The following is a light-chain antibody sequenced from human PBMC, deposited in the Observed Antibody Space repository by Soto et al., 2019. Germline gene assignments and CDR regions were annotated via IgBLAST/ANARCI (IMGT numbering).Light chain of an antibody. V-gene: IGLV1-51*01. J-gene: IGLJ2*01. Sequence: QSVLTQPPSVSAAPGQKVTISCSGSSSNIGNKYVSWYQQLPGTAPKLLIYDNIKRPSGIPDRFSGSKSGTSATLGITGLQTGDEADYYCGTWDNSLSAVVFGGGTKLTVL. CDR3: GTWDNSLSAVV. CDR1: SSNIGNKY. CDR2: DNI.